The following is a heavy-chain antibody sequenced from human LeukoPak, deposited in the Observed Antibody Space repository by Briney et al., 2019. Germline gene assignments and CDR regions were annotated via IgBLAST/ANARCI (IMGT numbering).Heavy chain of an antibody. CDR3: ARVGRWLQLSPGY. CDR1: GYTFTGSY. Sequence: ASVKVSCKASGYTFTGSYMHWVRQAPGQGLEWMVRINPNSGGTNYAQKFQGRVTMTRVTSISTAYMELTRLRSDDTAVYYCARVGRWLQLSPGYWGQGTLVTVSS. CDR2: INPNSGGT. J-gene: IGHJ4*02. D-gene: IGHD5-24*01. V-gene: IGHV1-2*02.